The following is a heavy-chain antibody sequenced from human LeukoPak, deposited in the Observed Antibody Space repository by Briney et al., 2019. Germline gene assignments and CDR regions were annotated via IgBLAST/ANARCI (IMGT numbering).Heavy chain of an antibody. V-gene: IGHV3-23*01. CDR2: ISGSGGST. CDR3: AKGIVVPAAIRPKSRFDY. J-gene: IGHJ4*02. Sequence: GGSLRLSCAASGFTFSSYAMSWVRQAPGKGLEWVSAISGSGGSTYYADSVKGRFTISRDNSKNTLYLQMNSLRAEDTAVYYCAKGIVVPAAIRPKSRFDYRGQGTLVTVSS. D-gene: IGHD2-2*01. CDR1: GFTFSSYA.